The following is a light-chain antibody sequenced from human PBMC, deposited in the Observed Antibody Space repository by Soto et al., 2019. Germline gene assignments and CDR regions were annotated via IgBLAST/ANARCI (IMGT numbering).Light chain of an antibody. J-gene: IGLJ1*01. V-gene: IGLV1-44*01. CDR2: GDY. Sequence: QSALTQPPSASGTPGQRVSISCSGSSSNIGSEAVNWFQHLPGTTPKLLIYGDYPRPSGVPDRFSGSRSGTSASLAIRGLQSQDEADWYCAAWDYSLNAYVFGTRTKGTVL. CDR3: AAWDYSLNAYV. CDR1: SSNIGSEA.